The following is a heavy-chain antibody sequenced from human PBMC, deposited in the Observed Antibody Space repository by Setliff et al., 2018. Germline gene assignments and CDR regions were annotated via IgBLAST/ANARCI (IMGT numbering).Heavy chain of an antibody. J-gene: IGHJ3*02. CDR2: INQDGGET. Sequence: AGGSLRLSCAASGFRFSGYWMTWVRQAPGKGLEWVANINQDGGETYYVDSVKGRFTISRDHAKNSLYLQMNSLRAEDTALYYCARDLGCYSSVGCRDAFDIWGQGTMVTVSS. CDR3: ARDLGCYSSVGCRDAFDI. D-gene: IGHD2-2*03. V-gene: IGHV3-7*01. CDR1: GFRFSGYW.